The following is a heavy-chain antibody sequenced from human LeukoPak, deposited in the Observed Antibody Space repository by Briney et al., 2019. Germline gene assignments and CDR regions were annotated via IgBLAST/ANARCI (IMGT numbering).Heavy chain of an antibody. CDR1: GFTFSSHW. CDR2: IKQDESEK. Sequence: GGSLRLSCAASGFTFSSHWMSWVRQAPGKGLEWVANIKQDESEKYYVDSVKGRFTVSRDNAKNSLYLQMNSLRAEDTAVYYCTRDRTFWSGYYKGYYFDYWGQGTLVSVSS. J-gene: IGHJ4*02. D-gene: IGHD3-3*01. CDR3: TRDRTFWSGYYKGYYFDY. V-gene: IGHV3-7*01.